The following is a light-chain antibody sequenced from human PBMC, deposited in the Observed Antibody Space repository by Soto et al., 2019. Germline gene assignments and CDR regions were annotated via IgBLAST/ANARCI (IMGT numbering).Light chain of an antibody. V-gene: IGLV1-44*01. CDR1: SSNIGTYA. J-gene: IGLJ3*02. CDR3: AAWDGSLNGWV. CDR2: SYN. Sequence: QSVLTQPPSVSGTPGQRVTISCSGSSSNIGTYAVTWYQQLPGTAPRLLVHSYNQRPSGVPDRFSDSKSGTSASLAISGLQSEDEADYYCAAWDGSLNGWVFGGGTKVTVL.